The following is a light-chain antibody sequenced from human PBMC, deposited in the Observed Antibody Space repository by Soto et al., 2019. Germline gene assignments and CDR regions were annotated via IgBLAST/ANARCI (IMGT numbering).Light chain of an antibody. CDR2: EVS. CDR1: SSDVGSYNR. Sequence: QSVLTQPPSVSGSPGQSVAISCTGTSSDVGSYNRVSRYQQPPGAAPKLMIYEVSNRPSGVPDRFSGSKSGNTASLTISGLQAEDEADYYCNSYTGSSTYVFGTGTRSPS. J-gene: IGLJ1*01. V-gene: IGLV2-18*02. CDR3: NSYTGSSTYV.